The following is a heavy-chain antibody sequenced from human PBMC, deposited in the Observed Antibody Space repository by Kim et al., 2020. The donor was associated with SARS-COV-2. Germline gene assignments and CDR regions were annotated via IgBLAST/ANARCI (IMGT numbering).Heavy chain of an antibody. CDR2: ISAYNGNT. CDR1: GYTFTSYG. V-gene: IGHV1-18*01. Sequence: ASVKVSCKSSGYTFTSYGISWVRQAPGQGLEWMGWISAYNGNTNYAQKLQGRVTMTTDTSTSTAYMELRSLRSDDTAVYYCARGGLYITMVQGASFRPNYYSDGMDVWGQGTTVTASS. CDR3: ARGGLYITMVQGASFRPNYYSDGMDV. J-gene: IGHJ6*02. D-gene: IGHD3-10*01.